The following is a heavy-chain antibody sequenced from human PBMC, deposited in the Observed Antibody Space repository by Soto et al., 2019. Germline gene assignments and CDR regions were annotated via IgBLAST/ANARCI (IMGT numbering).Heavy chain of an antibody. Sequence: EVQLVESGGGLVQPGGSLRLSCAASGFTVSNNYMSWVRQAPGKGLEWVSLIYSAGSTYYADSVKGRFTISRDNSKNTLYLPMTSLRAEDTAVYYCAGNSHKVYCCQGTLGTVSS. J-gene: IGHJ4*02. CDR3: AGNSHKVY. CDR1: GFTVSNNY. CDR2: IYSAGST. D-gene: IGHD1-26*01. V-gene: IGHV3-66*01.